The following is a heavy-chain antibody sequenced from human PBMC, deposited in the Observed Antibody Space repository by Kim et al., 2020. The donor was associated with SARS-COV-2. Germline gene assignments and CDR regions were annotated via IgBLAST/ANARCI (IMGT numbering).Heavy chain of an antibody. CDR1: GGSISSYY. CDR3: ARDSPLGTTNAFDI. Sequence: SETLSLTCTVSGGSISSYYWSWIRQPPGKGLEWIGYIYYSGSTNYNPYLKSRVTISVDTSKNQFSLKLSSVTAADTALYYCARDSPLGTTNAFDIWGQGTMLTVSS. J-gene: IGHJ3*02. V-gene: IGHV4-59*01. CDR2: IYYSGST. D-gene: IGHD3-16*01.